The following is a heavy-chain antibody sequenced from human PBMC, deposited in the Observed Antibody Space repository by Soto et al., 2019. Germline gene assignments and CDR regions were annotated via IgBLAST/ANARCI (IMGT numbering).Heavy chain of an antibody. CDR1: GGSFSGYY. D-gene: IGHD3-3*01. CDR2: INHSGST. V-gene: IGHV4-34*01. CDR3: ARGDEYYDFWSGADYYYGMDV. J-gene: IGHJ6*02. Sequence: SETLSLTCAVYGGSFSGYYWRWIRQPPGKGLEWIGEINHSGSTNYNPSLKSRVTISVDTSKNQFSLKLSSVTAADTAVYYCARGDEYYDFWSGADYYYGMDVWGQGTTVTVSS.